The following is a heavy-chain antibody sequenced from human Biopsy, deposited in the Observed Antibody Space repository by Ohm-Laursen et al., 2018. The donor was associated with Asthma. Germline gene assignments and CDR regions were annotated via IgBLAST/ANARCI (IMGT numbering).Heavy chain of an antibody. Sequence: SVKVSCNAPGGTFSNAAISWVRQAPGQGLEWLGWIMTVFGTTNYAQKFQGRVTITADESTSTAYMEVTSLRSEDTAIYYCARCQVGYSSGWSLLVKKIYYSGMDVWGQGTAVTVSS. CDR3: ARCQVGYSSGWSLLVKKIYYSGMDV. CDR1: GGTFSNAA. D-gene: IGHD6-19*01. CDR2: IMTVFGTT. V-gene: IGHV1-69*13. J-gene: IGHJ6*02.